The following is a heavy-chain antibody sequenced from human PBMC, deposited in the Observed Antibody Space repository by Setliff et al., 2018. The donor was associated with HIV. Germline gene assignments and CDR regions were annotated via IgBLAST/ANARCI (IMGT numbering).Heavy chain of an antibody. Sequence: GASVKVSCKASGYTFRSCGINWVRQAPGQGLEWMGWINTNTGKPTYAQGFTGRYVFSLDTSVSAAYLQINSLKAEDSAVYYCASFSGYIDWSTHNWFDPWGQGTLVTVSS. D-gene: IGHD3-9*01. CDR1: GYTFRSCG. J-gene: IGHJ5*02. V-gene: IGHV7-4-1*02. CDR3: ASFSGYIDWSTHNWFDP. CDR2: INTNTGKP.